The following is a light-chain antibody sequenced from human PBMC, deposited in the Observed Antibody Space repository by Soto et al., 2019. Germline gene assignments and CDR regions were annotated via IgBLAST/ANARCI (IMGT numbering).Light chain of an antibody. CDR1: RSLSSTY. Sequence: SVLPQSPGTLSLSPGERASLSCRASRSLSSTYLAWYQQRPGLAPRLLVYGASRRATGIPDRFSGSGSGADFTLTISRLEPEDFAVYYCQHHGGSPHSFGGGTKVDIK. CDR2: GAS. V-gene: IGKV3-20*01. CDR3: QHHGGSPHS. J-gene: IGKJ4*02.